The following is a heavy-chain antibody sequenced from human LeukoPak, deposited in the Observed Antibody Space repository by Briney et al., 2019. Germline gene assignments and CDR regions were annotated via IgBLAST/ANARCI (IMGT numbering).Heavy chain of an antibody. V-gene: IGHV3-23*01. D-gene: IGHD4-11*01. J-gene: IGHJ4*02. CDR1: GFTFSTNA. CDR3: AKGGSNYRTIDTGITDY. CDR2: ISGSGGST. Sequence: GSLRLSCAASGFTFSTNAMSWVRQAPGKGLEWVSAISGSGGSTYYADSVKGRFTISRDNSKNTLYLQMNSLRAEDTAVYYCAKGGSNYRTIDTGITDYWGQGTLVTVSS.